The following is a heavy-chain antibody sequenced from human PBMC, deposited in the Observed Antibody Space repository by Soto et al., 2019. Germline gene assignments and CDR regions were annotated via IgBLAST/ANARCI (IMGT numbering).Heavy chain of an antibody. CDR2: INHSGST. J-gene: IGHJ4*02. D-gene: IGHD2-15*01. V-gene: IGHV4-34*01. CDR1: GGSFSGYY. CDR3: ARGSLYFGY. Sequence: TLSLTCAVYGGSFSGYYWSWIRQPPGKGLEWIGEINHSGSTNYNPSLKSRVTISVDTSKNQFSLKLSSVTAADTAVYYCARGSLYFGYWGQGTLVTLSS.